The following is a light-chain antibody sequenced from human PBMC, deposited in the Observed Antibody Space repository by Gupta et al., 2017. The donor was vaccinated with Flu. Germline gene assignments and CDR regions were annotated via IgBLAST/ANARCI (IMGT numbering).Light chain of an antibody. CDR3: QSADIRGTAV. CDR1: VFSNQY. CDR2: RDT. Sequence: SYELRQPPSVPVSPGQTATITCSADVFSNQYVYWYQQKARQAPILVIYRDTERPSGIPERFSGSTSGTIVTLTISGVQAGDEADYYCQSADIRGTAVFGGGTKLTVL. J-gene: IGLJ2*01. V-gene: IGLV3-25*02.